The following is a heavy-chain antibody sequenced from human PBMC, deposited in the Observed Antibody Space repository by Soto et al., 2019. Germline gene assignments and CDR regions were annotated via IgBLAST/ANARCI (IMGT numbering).Heavy chain of an antibody. J-gene: IGHJ4*02. CDR3: ARDTGSRSYYEFDY. V-gene: IGHV1-18*01. CDR2: ISTYNGNT. CDR1: GYTFTSYG. Sequence: QVQLVQSGAEVKKPGASVNVSCKASGYTFTSYGISWVRQAPGQGLEWVGWISTYNGNTNYAQKLQGRVNMTTDTSTGTAYMELRSLRSDDTAVHYCARDTGSRSYYEFDYWGRGTLVTVSS. D-gene: IGHD3-10*01.